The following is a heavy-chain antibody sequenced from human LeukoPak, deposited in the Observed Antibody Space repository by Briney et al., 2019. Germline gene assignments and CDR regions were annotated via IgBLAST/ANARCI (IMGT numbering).Heavy chain of an antibody. V-gene: IGHV4-59*01. CDR2: IYYSGST. CDR1: GVSISSYY. J-gene: IGHJ4*02. Sequence: SETLSLTCTVSGVSISSYYWGWIRPPPGKGREWIGYIYYSGSTNYNPSLNSRVTISVDTSENQFSLKLSSVTAADTAVYYCASYSSMAGRFDYWGQGTLVTVSS. CDR3: ASYSSMAGRFDY. D-gene: IGHD2/OR15-2a*01.